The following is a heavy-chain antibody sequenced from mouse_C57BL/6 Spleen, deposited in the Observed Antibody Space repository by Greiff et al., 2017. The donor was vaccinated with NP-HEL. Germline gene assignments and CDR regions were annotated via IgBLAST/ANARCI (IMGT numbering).Heavy chain of an antibody. V-gene: IGHV1-81*01. CDR3: ARYGTWDY. CDR2: IYPRSGNT. D-gene: IGHD2-1*01. J-gene: IGHJ2*01. CDR1: GYTFTSYG. Sequence: VKLMESGAELARPGASVKLSCKASGYTFTSYGISWVKQRTGQGLEWIGEIYPRSGNTYYNEKFKGKATLTADKSSSTAYMELRSLTSEDSAVYFCARYGTWDYWGQGTTLTVSS.